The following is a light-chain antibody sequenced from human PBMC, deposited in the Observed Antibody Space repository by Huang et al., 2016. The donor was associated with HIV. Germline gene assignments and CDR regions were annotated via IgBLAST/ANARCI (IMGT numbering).Light chain of an antibody. CDR1: QVIGNS. V-gene: IGKV1-27*01. CDR3: QKYDSAPRT. J-gene: IGKJ1*01. Sequence: DIQMTQSPSTLSASVGDRVTITCRASQVIGNSLAWYQQKPGRPPKLLIYVASTLQSGVPSRFSGSGSGTDFTLTISNLQTEDVATYYCQKYDSAPRTFGQGTRV. CDR2: VAS.